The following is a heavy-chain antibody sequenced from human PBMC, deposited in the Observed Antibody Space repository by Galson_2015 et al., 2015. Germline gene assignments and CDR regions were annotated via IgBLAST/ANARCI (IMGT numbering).Heavy chain of an antibody. J-gene: IGHJ5*02. CDR1: GFTFSSYA. CDR3: AREARDYYDILTGYLGHNWFDP. V-gene: IGHV3-30-3*01. Sequence: SLRLSCAASGFTFSSYAMHWVRQAPGKGLEWVAVISYDGSNKYYADSVKGRFTISRDNSKNTLYLQMNSLRAEDTAVYYCAREARDYYDILTGYLGHNWFDPWGQGTLVTVSS. CDR2: ISYDGSNK. D-gene: IGHD3-9*01.